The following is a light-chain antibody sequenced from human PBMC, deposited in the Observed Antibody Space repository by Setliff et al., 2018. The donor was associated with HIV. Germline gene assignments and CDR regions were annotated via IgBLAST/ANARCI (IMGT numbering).Light chain of an antibody. J-gene: IGLJ1*01. Sequence: QSALTQPASVSASPGQSITISCTGTSGDIGAFTFVSWYQQYPGKAPKLLIYEVNERPSGVSACFSGFKSGNTASLIISGLQAGDEAEYYCSSFGRNSVVMFGSGTKVNVL. V-gene: IGLV2-14*01. CDR3: SSFGRNSVVM. CDR2: EVN. CDR1: SGDIGAFTF.